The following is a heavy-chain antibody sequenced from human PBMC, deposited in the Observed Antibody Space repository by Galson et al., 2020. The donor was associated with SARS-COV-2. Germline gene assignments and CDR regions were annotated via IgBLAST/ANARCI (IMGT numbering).Heavy chain of an antibody. CDR2: IYYSGST. J-gene: IGHJ3*02. CDR3: AREHSSGWHAPPPLEINDSFDM. D-gene: IGHD6-19*01. Sequence: SETLSLTCTVSGGSVSSPDYYWTWIRQSPGKGLEWIGYIYYSGSTYYNPSLKSRLTMSIDTSKNQFSLKLSSVTAADTAMYYCAREHSSGWHAPPPLEINDSFDMWGRGTMVTVSS. CDR1: GGSVSSPDYY. V-gene: IGHV4-30-4*01.